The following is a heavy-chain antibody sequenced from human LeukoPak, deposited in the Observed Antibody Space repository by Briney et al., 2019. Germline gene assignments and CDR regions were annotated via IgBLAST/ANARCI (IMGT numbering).Heavy chain of an antibody. CDR2: IYSNGIT. J-gene: IGHJ2*01. CDR3: ARRAYYDSSGYSPASGYFDL. V-gene: IGHV4-4*08. D-gene: IGHD3-22*01. Sequence: SETLSLTCTVSGGSIFSYYWNWIRQPPGRGLEWIGYIYSNGITSHNPSLRSPATISLATSKKQFSLKLRSVTAADTAIYYCARRAYYDSSGYSPASGYFDLWGRGTLVSVSS. CDR1: GGSIFSYY.